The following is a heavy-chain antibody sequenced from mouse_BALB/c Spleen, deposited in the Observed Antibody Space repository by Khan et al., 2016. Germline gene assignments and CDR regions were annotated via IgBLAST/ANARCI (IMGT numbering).Heavy chain of an antibody. Sequence: EVQLQESGPGLVKPSQSLSLTCTVTGYSITSGYAWNWIRQFPGNKLEWMGYINYSGSTSYNPSLKSRISITRDTSKNQFFLQLNSVTTEDTATXDCARDYYGSSYFDYWGQGTTLTVSS. D-gene: IGHD1-1*01. CDR3: ARDYYGSSYFDY. V-gene: IGHV3-2*02. J-gene: IGHJ2*01. CDR2: INYSGST. CDR1: GYSITSGYA.